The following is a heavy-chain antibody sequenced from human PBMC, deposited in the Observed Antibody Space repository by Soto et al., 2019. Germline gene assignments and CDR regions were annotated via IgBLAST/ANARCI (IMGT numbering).Heavy chain of an antibody. V-gene: IGHV4-34*01. CDR2: INHRGSS. J-gene: IGHJ6*02. CDR1: GGSLSGYY. Sequence: PSETLSLTCAVNGGSLSGYYWSWIRQSPGKGLEWIGEINHRGSSDYNPSLKSRVTISIDASKNHVTLELISVTAADTAVYYCARSDNRNSLYGVDVWGQGTAVTVPS. D-gene: IGHD1-7*01. CDR3: ARSDNRNSLYGVDV.